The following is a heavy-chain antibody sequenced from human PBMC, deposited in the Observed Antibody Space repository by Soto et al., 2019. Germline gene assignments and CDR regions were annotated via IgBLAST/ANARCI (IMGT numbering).Heavy chain of an antibody. V-gene: IGHV3-30*03. D-gene: IGHD2-2*01. CDR1: GFTFSSYG. J-gene: IGHJ5*02. CDR2: ISYDGSNK. Sequence: SGGSLRLSCAASGFTFSSYGMHWVRQAPGKGLEWVAVISYDGSNKYYADSVKGRFTISRDNAKNSLYLQMNSLRAEDTAVYYWGRDYFSSTSCLNWFPPGGQEPLVTVS. CDR3: GRDYFSSTSCLNWFPP.